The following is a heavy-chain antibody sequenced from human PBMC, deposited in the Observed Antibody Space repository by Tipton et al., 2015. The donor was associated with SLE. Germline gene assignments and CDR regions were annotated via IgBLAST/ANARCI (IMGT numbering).Heavy chain of an antibody. V-gene: IGHV3-23*01. CDR2: INNSGGRT. J-gene: IGHJ4*02. D-gene: IGHD6-13*01. CDR3: AKDNDGRAAAGTFDY. CDR1: GFSFSSYS. Sequence: GSLRLSCAVSGFSFSSYSMNWVRQAPGKGLEWASSINNSGGRTYYAGSVKGRFTISRDNSKNTLYLQMISLRAEDTAIYYCAKDNDGRAAAGTFDYWGQGTLVTVSS.